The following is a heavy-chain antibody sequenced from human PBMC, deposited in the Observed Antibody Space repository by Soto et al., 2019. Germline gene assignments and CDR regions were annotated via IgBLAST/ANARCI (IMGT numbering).Heavy chain of an antibody. CDR3: AKAYCTNGVCWGSGSYYGMDV. CDR1: GFTFSSYA. V-gene: IGHV3-23*01. D-gene: IGHD2-8*01. J-gene: IGHJ6*02. CDR2: ISGSGGST. Sequence: EVQLLESGGGLVQPGGSLRLSCAASGFTFSSYAMSWVRQAPGKGLEWVSAISGSGGSTYYADSVKGRFTISRDNSKNTLYLQMNSLRAEDTAVYYCAKAYCTNGVCWGSGSYYGMDVWGQGTTVTVSS.